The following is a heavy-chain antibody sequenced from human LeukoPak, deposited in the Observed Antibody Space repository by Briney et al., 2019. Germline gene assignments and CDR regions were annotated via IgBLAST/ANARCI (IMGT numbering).Heavy chain of an antibody. J-gene: IGHJ4*02. CDR1: GFTFSSYA. CDR2: ISGSGGST. V-gene: IGHV3-23*01. CDR3: AKEIQYSSGWQPFDY. Sequence: GGSLRLSCAASGFTFSSYALSWVRQAPGKGLEWVSAISGSGGSTYYADSVKGRFTISRDNSKNTLYLQMNSLRAEDTAVYYCAKEIQYSSGWQPFDYWGQGTLVTVSS. D-gene: IGHD6-19*01.